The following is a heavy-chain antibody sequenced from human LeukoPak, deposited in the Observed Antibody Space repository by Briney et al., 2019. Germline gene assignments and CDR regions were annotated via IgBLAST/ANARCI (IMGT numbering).Heavy chain of an antibody. CDR3: ARVRYGDYGYYYYGMDV. Sequence: ASVKVSCKASGGTFSSYAISWVRQAPGQGLEWMGWMKSDSGNTAYPQKFQGRVTMTRDTSINTAYMKLSSLRSEDTAVYYCARVRYGDYGYYYYGMDVWGQGTTVTVSS. V-gene: IGHV1-8*02. CDR2: MKSDSGNT. J-gene: IGHJ6*02. D-gene: IGHD4-17*01. CDR1: GGTFSSYA.